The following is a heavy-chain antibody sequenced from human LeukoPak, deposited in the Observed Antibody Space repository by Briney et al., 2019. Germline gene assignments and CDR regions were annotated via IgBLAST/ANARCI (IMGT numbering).Heavy chain of an antibody. D-gene: IGHD1-26*01. V-gene: IGHV3-11*01. CDR2: ISSSGSTI. Sequence: GSLRLSCAASGFTFSDYYMSWIRQAPGKGLEWVSYISSSGSTIYYADSVKGRFTISRDNAKNLLYLQMNSLRAEDTAVYYCARGGNYWPQWWFDPWGRGTLVSVSS. CDR1: GFTFSDYY. CDR3: ARGGNYWPQWWFDP. J-gene: IGHJ5*02.